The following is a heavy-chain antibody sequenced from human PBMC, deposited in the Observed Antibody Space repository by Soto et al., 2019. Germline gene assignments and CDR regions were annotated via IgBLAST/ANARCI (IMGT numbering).Heavy chain of an antibody. J-gene: IGHJ4*02. Sequence: QVQLQESGPRLVQPSETLSPTCSVSGGSVSSDSYYWSWIRQPPGAGLEWIGYIYFSGTTNYNPSLESRVTILVDSSKNQFSLKLSSVTAADTAVYYCARSPDSGDYVDYWGQGTLVAVSS. CDR1: GGSVSSDSYY. D-gene: IGHD4-17*01. CDR2: IYFSGTT. V-gene: IGHV4-61*01. CDR3: ARSPDSGDYVDY.